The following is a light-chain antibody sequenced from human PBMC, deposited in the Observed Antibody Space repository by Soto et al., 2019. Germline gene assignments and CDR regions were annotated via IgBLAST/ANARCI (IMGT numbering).Light chain of an antibody. CDR2: EGS. Sequence: QSVLTQPASVSGSPGQSITISCTGTSSDVGSYNLVSWYQQHPGKAPKLMIYEGSKRPSGVSNRFSGSKSGNTASLTISGLLAEDEADYYCCSYAGSSIWVFGGGTKLTVL. CDR3: CSYAGSSIWV. J-gene: IGLJ3*02. CDR1: SSDVGSYNL. V-gene: IGLV2-23*01.